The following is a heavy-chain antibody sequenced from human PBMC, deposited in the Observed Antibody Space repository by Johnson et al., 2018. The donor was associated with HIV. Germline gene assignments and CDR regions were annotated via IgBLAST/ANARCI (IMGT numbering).Heavy chain of an antibody. CDR2: IYGGGST. CDR3: ARGVRNSYGYLLGTFDI. CDR1: GFIVTNYY. Sequence: VQLVESGGGLIQPGGSVRLSCVASGFIVTNYYMSWVRQAPGKGLEWVSVIYGGGSTYYADSVKGRFTISRDNSKNTLYLQMNSLRREDTAVYYCARGVRNSYGYLLGTFDIWGQGTMVTVSS. J-gene: IGHJ3*02. V-gene: IGHV3-66*03. D-gene: IGHD5-18*01.